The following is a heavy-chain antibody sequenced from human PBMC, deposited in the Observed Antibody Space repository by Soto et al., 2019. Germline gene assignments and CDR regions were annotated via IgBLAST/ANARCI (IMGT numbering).Heavy chain of an antibody. CDR2: ISGSGRGT. J-gene: IGHJ6*03. D-gene: IGHD2-15*01. V-gene: IGHV3-23*01. CDR3: ANPSTPHCSGGSCNSNFYYYYMDV. Sequence: GGSLRLSCAASGFTFSSYAMSWVRQVPGKGLEWVSLISGSGRGTYYADSVEGRFTISRDNSKNTLYLQMNSLRAEDTAVYYCANPSTPHCSGGSCNSNFYYYYMDVWGPGTTVTVP. CDR1: GFTFSSYA.